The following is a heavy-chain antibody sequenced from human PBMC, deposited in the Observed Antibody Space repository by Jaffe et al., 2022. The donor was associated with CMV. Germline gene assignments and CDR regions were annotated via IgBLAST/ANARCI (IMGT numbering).Heavy chain of an antibody. CDR1: GGSVSSRNYY. Sequence: QLQMQASGPGLVKPSETLSLTCTVSGGSVSSRNYYWAWIRQPPGKGLEWIGSIYYSGSTYYNLSLKSRVTVSVDTSKNQFSLKLTSVTAADTALYYCARQELRGYCSGGYCASFDYWGQGTLLTVSS. CDR2: IYYSGST. V-gene: IGHV4-39*01. D-gene: IGHD2-15*01. J-gene: IGHJ4*02. CDR3: ARQELRGYCSGGYCASFDY.